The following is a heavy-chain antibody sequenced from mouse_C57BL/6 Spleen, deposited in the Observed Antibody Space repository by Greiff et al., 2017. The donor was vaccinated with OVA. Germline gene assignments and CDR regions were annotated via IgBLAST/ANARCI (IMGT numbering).Heavy chain of an antibody. Sequence: QVQLQQPGAELVRPGSSVKLSCKASGYTFTSYWMHWVKQRPIQGLEWIGNIDPSDSDTHYNQKFKDKATLTVDKSSSTAYMQLSSLTSEDSAVDYCARYSNYPHAMDYWGQGTSVTVSS. CDR1: GYTFTSYW. V-gene: IGHV1-52*01. CDR3: ARYSNYPHAMDY. J-gene: IGHJ4*01. CDR2: IDPSDSDT. D-gene: IGHD2-5*01.